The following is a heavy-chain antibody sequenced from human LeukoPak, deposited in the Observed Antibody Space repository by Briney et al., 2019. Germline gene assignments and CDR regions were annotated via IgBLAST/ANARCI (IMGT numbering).Heavy chain of an antibody. D-gene: IGHD7-27*01. V-gene: IGHV3-23*01. J-gene: IGHJ4*02. Sequence: GGSLRLSCAASGFTFSSYVMSWVRQAPGKGLEWVSAITSSGGSTYYSDSVKGRFTISRDNSKDTLSLQMNSLRAEDTAVYYCAKGSNWGSGYYFDYWGQGTLVTVSS. CDR1: GFTFSSYV. CDR2: ITSSGGST. CDR3: AKGSNWGSGYYFDY.